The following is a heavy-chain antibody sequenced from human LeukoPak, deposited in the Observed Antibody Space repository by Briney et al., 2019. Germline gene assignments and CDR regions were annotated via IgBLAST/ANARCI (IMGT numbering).Heavy chain of an antibody. CDR1: GDSISNNY. CDR2: IHFNGNT. D-gene: IGHD6-13*01. Sequence: PSETLSLTCTVSGDSISNNYWSWIRQPAGKGLEWISRIHFNGNTDYNPSLKSRVTTSIDTPRNQFSLKLSSVTAADTDVFYCARDRGGSSWYNYYDAWGQGILVTVSS. V-gene: IGHV4-4*07. J-gene: IGHJ4*02. CDR3: ARDRGGSSWYNYYDA.